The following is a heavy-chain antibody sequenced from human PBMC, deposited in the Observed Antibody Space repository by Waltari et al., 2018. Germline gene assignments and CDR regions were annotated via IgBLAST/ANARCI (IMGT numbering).Heavy chain of an antibody. D-gene: IGHD5-18*01. CDR3: ARARDEETAMVYFDR. Sequence: EVQLVESGGGLVHPGGSLRLSCAASGFTVSSNHMSWVRQAPGKGRDWVSLIYDAGSTYYPDSVGGRFTISRDNSKNTVHLQMNSLRVEDTAIYYCARARDEETAMVYFDRWGQGTLVSVSS. CDR2: IYDAGST. J-gene: IGHJ4*02. CDR1: GFTVSSNH. V-gene: IGHV3-66*02.